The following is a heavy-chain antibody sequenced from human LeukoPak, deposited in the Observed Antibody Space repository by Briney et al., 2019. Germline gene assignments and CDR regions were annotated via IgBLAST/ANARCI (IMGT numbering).Heavy chain of an antibody. CDR1: GFTFSSYW. CDR2: IKQDGSEK. D-gene: IGHD6-13*01. J-gene: IGHJ6*03. CDR3: ASQYSSSWYYYYYYMDV. V-gene: IGHV3-7*01. Sequence: GGSLRLSCAASGFTFSSYWMSWVRQAPGKGLEWVANIKQDGSEKYYVDSVKGRFTISRDNAKNSLYLQMNSLRAEDTAVYYCASQYSSSWYYYYYYMDVWGKGTTVTVSS.